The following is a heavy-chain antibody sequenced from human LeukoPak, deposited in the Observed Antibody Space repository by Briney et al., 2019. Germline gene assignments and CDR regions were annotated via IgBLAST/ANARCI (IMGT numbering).Heavy chain of an antibody. CDR2: ISGSGGST. J-gene: IGHJ6*03. Sequence: PGGSLRLSCAASGFTFSNAWMSWVRQAPGKGLEWVSAISGSGGSTYYADSVKGRFTISRDNSKNTLYLQVNSLGNEDTAVYYCARQAHWSGYYSTGYYYYYMDVWGQGTTATVSS. CDR1: GFTFSNAW. V-gene: IGHV3-23*01. CDR3: ARQAHWSGYYSTGYYYYYMDV. D-gene: IGHD3-3*01.